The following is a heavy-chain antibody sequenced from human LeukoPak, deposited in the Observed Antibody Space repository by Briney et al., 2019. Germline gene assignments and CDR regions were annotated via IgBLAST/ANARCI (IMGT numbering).Heavy chain of an antibody. Sequence: GGSLRLSCATSGFSFSTYWMHWVRQAPGKGLVWVSHVNSDGTDTTYADSVKGRFTIPRDNAKNTLYLQMNSLRAEDTAIYYCVRDGYNWVHFDYWGQGTLVIVSS. J-gene: IGHJ4*02. D-gene: IGHD5-24*01. CDR1: GFSFSTYW. CDR2: VNSDGTDT. V-gene: IGHV3-74*01. CDR3: VRDGYNWVHFDY.